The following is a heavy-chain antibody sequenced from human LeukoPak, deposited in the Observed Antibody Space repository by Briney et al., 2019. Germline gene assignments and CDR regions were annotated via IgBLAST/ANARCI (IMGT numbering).Heavy chain of an antibody. J-gene: IGHJ3*02. V-gene: IGHV3-23*01. CDR1: GFTFSSYA. D-gene: IGHD2-21*01. Sequence: GGSLRLSCAASGFTFSSYAMSGVRQAPGKGREWVSAISGSGDSTYYADSVKGRFTISRDNSKNTLYLQMNSLRAEDTAVYYCAKASAYCGDDCYSWSQAFDIWGRGTMVTVSS. CDR2: ISGSGDST. CDR3: AKASAYCGDDCYSWSQAFDI.